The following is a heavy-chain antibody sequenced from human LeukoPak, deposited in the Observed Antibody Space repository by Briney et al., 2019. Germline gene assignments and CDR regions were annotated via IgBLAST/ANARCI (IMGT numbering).Heavy chain of an antibody. J-gene: IGHJ4*02. D-gene: IGHD2-2*01. CDR2: ISSSGSTI. Sequence: GGSLRLSCAASGFTFSDYYMSWIRQAPGKGLEWVSYISSSGSTIYYADSVKGRFTISRDNAKNSLYLQMNSLRAEDTAVYYCARAPRYCSSTSCHLDYWGQGTLVTVSS. CDR3: ARAPRYCSSTSCHLDY. V-gene: IGHV3-11*01. CDR1: GFTFSDYY.